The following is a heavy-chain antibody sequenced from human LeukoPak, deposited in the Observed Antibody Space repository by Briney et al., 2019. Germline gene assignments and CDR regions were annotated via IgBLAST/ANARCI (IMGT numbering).Heavy chain of an antibody. CDR1: GYSFTSYW. D-gene: IGHD6-13*01. CDR3: ARHNPEQLVYLDV. Sequence: GESLKISCKGSGYSFTSYWIGWVRPMPRKGQEWMGIIYPGDSDTKYSPSFQGQVTISADKSSRTAYLQWSSLKASDTAMYYCARHNPEQLVYLDVWGKGTTVTISS. V-gene: IGHV5-51*01. CDR2: IYPGDSDT. J-gene: IGHJ6*03.